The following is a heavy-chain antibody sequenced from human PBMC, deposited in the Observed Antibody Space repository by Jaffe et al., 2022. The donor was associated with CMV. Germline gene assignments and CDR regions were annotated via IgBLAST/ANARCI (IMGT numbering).Heavy chain of an antibody. J-gene: IGHJ3*02. CDR1: GFTFSSYA. CDR3: AKGGYYYDSSGHILDAFDI. D-gene: IGHD3-22*01. Sequence: EVQLLESGGGLVQPGGSLRLSCAASGFTFSSYAMSWVRQAPGKGLEWVSAISGSGGSTYYADSVKGRFTISRDNSKNTLYLQMNSLRAEDTAVYYCAKGGYYYDSSGHILDAFDIWGQGTMVTVSS. CDR2: ISGSGGST. V-gene: IGHV3-23*01.